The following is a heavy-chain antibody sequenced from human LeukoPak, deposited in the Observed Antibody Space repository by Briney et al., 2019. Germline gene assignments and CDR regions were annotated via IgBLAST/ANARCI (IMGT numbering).Heavy chain of an antibody. V-gene: IGHV4-39*01. Sequence: SETLSLTCTVSGVSISSSSYYWGWIRQPPGKGLEWIGSIYYSGSTYYSPSLRSRVTISVDTSKNQFSLKLNSVTAADTAVFYCARHHRRHCSGVTCYRYYFDYWGQGTLVTVSS. CDR3: ARHHRRHCSGVTCYRYYFDY. CDR1: GVSISSSSYY. CDR2: IYYSGST. J-gene: IGHJ4*02. D-gene: IGHD2-15*01.